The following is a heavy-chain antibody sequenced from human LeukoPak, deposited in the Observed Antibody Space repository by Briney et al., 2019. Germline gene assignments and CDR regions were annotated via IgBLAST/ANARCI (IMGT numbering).Heavy chain of an antibody. CDR2: INYGGST. D-gene: IGHD3-10*01. V-gene: IGHV4-34*01. CDR3: ARGFPPGSGSRGSQAFDV. J-gene: IGHJ3*01. Sequence: SETLSLTCAVSEMSFSAYYWNWIRQSPGKGLEWIGEINYGGSTKYTPSLEGRGTILIDTSKNQFSLKLTSVTAADTAVYYCARGFPPGSGSRGSQAFDVWGQGTMVTVSS. CDR1: EMSFSAYY.